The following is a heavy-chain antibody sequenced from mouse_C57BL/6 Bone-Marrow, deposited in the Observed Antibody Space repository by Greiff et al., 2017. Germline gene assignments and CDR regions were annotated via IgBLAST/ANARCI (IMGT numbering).Heavy chain of an antibody. CDR3: ARYKGGYYALDY. CDR1: GFTFTDYF. Sequence: DVMLVESGGGLVQPGGSLSLSCAASGFTFTDYFMSWVRQPPGKALEWLGFIRNKANGYTTEYSASVKGRFTISRDNSQSILYLHMNALRAEDSSTDNCARYKGGYYALDYWGQGTSVTVSS. J-gene: IGHJ4*01. V-gene: IGHV7-3*01. CDR2: IRNKANGYTT.